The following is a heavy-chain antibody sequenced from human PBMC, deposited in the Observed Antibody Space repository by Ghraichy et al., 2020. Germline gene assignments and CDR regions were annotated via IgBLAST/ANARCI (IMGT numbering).Heavy chain of an antibody. Sequence: GGSLRLSCAASGFTFSSYWMAWVRQAPGKGLEWVANIKQDESEKYYVDSVKGRFTISRDNAENSLYLQMNSLRAEDTAVYYCVKTGGVNYYDSSGYLNYWGQGTLVTVSS. J-gene: IGHJ4*02. CDR2: IKQDESEK. D-gene: IGHD3-22*01. V-gene: IGHV3-7*03. CDR1: GFTFSSYW. CDR3: VKTGGVNYYDSSGYLNY.